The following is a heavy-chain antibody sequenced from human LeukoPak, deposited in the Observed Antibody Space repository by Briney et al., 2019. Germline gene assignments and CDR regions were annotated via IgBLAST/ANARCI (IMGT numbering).Heavy chain of an antibody. CDR3: ARSTRGSGSYYQGY. Sequence: GGSLRLSCAASGFTFSSYAMSWVRQAPGKGLEWVSAISGSGGSTYYADSVKGRFTISRDNARNSLPLQMNSLRADDTAVYYCARSTRGSGSYYQGYWGQGTLVTVSS. CDR1: GFTFSSYA. CDR2: ISGSGGST. J-gene: IGHJ4*02. V-gene: IGHV3-23*01. D-gene: IGHD3-10*01.